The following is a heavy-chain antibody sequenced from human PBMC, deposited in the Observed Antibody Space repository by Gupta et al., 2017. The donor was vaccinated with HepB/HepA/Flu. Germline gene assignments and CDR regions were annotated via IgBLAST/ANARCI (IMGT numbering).Heavy chain of an antibody. V-gene: IGHV4-39*01. CDR3: ARHQAGWYFDL. CDR1: GVSMSSSAAF. Sequence: QVQLQESGPGLVKPSETLSLTCTVSGVSMSSSAAFWAWIRQPPGKGLEWIGSVFYSGRTHYNPSLKSRVTVSADTSKNQFSLRLTSMTAADTSVYYCARHQAGWYFDLWGRETLVPVSS. D-gene: IGHD6-19*01. J-gene: IGHJ2*01. CDR2: VFYSGRT.